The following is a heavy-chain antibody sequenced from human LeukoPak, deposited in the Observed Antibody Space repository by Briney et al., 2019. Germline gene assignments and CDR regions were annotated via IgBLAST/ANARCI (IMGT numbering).Heavy chain of an antibody. CDR1: GFTFSRYA. Sequence: GGSLRLSCVASGFTFSRYAMSWVRQAPGKGLEWVSSVIVSDGRTYYADSVKGRFTISRDTSKNTLYLQMNSLRAGDTAVYYCPTGGYWGQGTLVTVSS. J-gene: IGHJ4*02. CDR2: VIVSDGRT. CDR3: PTGGY. V-gene: IGHV3-23*01.